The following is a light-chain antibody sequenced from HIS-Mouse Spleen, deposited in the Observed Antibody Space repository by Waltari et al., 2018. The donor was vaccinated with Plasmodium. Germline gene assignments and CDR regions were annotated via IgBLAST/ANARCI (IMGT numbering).Light chain of an antibody. J-gene: IGKJ3*01. CDR3: QQYNNWSFT. V-gene: IGKV3-15*01. Sequence: EIVMTQSPATLSVSPGERATLSSRASQSVSSNLAWYQQKPGQAPRLLIDGASTRATGIPARFSGSGSGTEFTLTISSLQSEDFAVYYCQQYNNWSFTFGPGTKVDIK. CDR1: QSVSSN. CDR2: GAS.